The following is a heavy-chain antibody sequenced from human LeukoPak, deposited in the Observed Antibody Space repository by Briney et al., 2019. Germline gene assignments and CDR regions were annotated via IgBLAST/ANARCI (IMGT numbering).Heavy chain of an antibody. D-gene: IGHD1-26*01. V-gene: IGHV1-69*13. Sequence: SVKVSCKASGGTFSSYAISWVRQAPGQGLEWMGGTIPILGTANYAQKFQGRVTITADESTSTAYMELSSLRSEDTAVYYCARDPKASGSYEYGEFDYWGQGTLVTVSS. CDR3: ARDPKASGSYEYGEFDY. CDR1: GGTFSSYA. CDR2: TIPILGTA. J-gene: IGHJ4*02.